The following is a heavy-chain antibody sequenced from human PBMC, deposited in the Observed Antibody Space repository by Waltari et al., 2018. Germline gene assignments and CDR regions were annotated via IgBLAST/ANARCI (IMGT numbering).Heavy chain of an antibody. CDR1: GFTVSSNY. J-gene: IGHJ4*02. V-gene: IGHV3-53*02. CDR3: ASSRPGDY. CDR2: IDSGGST. D-gene: IGHD7-27*01. Sequence: EVQLVETGGGLIQPGGSLRLSCAASGFTVSSNYMSWVRQGPGKGLEWVSVIDSGGSTYYADSVKGRFTISRDNSKNTLYLQMNSLRAEDTAVYYCASSRPGDYWGQGTLVTVSS.